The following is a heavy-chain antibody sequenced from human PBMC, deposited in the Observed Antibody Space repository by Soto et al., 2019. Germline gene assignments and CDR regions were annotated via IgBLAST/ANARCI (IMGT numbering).Heavy chain of an antibody. V-gene: IGHV2-5*02. D-gene: IGHD6-19*01. Sequence: QITLKESGPTLVKPTQTLTLTCTFSGFSLSTSGVGVGWIRQPPGKALEWLALIYWDDDKRYSPSLKSRLTITKDTSKNQVVLTMTNMDPVDTATYYCALRSEVAGKGWVDYWGQGTLVTVSS. CDR2: IYWDDDK. J-gene: IGHJ4*02. CDR1: GFSLSTSGVG. CDR3: ALRSEVAGKGWVDY.